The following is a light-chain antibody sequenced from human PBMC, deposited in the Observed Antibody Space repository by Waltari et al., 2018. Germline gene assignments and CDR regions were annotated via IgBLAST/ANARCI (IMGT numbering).Light chain of an antibody. V-gene: IGLV2-11*01. CDR1: SSELGNYNF. J-gene: IGLJ7*01. CDR2: DVV. Sequence: QSALNQPRSVSGSPGPAVTIPCRGTSSELGNYNFFSWYHKHPGNAPKLLIYDVVKRPSGVPDRFSGSKSGNTASLTISGLQTEDEADYYCCSYAGSYTFVFGGGTQLTVL. CDR3: CSYAGSYTFV.